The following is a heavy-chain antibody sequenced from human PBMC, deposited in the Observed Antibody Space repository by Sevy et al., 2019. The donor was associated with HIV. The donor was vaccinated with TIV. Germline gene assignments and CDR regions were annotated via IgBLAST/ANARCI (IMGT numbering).Heavy chain of an antibody. V-gene: IGHV3-30*04. CDR2: ISYDGSNK. Sequence: GGSLRLSCAASGFTFSSYAMHWVRQAPGKGLEWVAVISYDGSNKYYADSVKGRFTISRDNSKNTLYLQMNSLRAEDTAVYYCARSVTTLAYYGMDVWGQGTTVTVSS. D-gene: IGHD4-17*01. CDR1: GFTFSSYA. CDR3: ARSVTTLAYYGMDV. J-gene: IGHJ6*02.